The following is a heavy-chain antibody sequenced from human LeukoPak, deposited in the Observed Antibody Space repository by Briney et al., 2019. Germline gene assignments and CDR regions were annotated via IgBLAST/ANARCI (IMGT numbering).Heavy chain of an antibody. D-gene: IGHD1-26*01. CDR1: GCTFNNYW. CDR3: ARERGWELPSSFDS. V-gene: IGHV3-7*01. J-gene: IGHJ4*02. CDR2: IKPDGGAK. Sequence: GGSLRLCCAASGCTFNNYWMSWVRQAPGKGLEWVANIKPDGGAKYYVGSVKGRFTISRDNAKYSMCLQMNSLRAEDTAVYYCARERGWELPSSFDSWGQGTLVTVSS.